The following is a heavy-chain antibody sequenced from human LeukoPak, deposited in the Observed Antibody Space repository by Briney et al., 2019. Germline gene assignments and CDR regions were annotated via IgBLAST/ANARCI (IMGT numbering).Heavy chain of an antibody. V-gene: IGHV3-23*01. Sequence: AGGSLRLSCAASGFTISTYGMSWVRQAPGKGLEWVSSISGPTTYYADSVKGRFTISRDTSKNSVYLQMNSLRAEDTAVYYCAKSVYHSGNYWGQGTLVTVSS. CDR1: GFTISTYG. CDR3: AKSVYHSGNY. J-gene: IGHJ4*02. D-gene: IGHD3-10*01. CDR2: ISGPTT.